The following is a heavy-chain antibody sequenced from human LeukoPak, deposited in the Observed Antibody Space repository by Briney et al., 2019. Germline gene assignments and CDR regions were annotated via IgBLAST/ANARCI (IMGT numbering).Heavy chain of an antibody. V-gene: IGHV3-7*01. J-gene: IGHJ5*02. D-gene: IGHD3-22*01. Sequence: GGSLRLSCAASGFTFSIYWMSWVRQAPGKGLEWVANIKQDGSEKYYVDSVKGRFTISRDNAKNSLFLQMNSLRGEDTAVYYCAREGHYDGSGHHSDNWFDPWGQGTLVTVSS. CDR3: AREGHYDGSGHHSDNWFDP. CDR1: GFTFSIYW. CDR2: IKQDGSEK.